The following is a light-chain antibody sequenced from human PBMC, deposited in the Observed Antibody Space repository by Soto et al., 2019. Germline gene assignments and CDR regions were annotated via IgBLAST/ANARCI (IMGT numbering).Light chain of an antibody. CDR3: QQPDSYPCT. CDR1: QGFSNS. CDR2: AAS. Sequence: DIQLTQSPSFLSASVGDRVTITCRASQGFSNSLAWYQQKPGKAPKLLIYAASTLQSGVPSRFSGSGSGTEFTLTISTLQPEDFATYYCQQPDSYPCTFGQGNKLEIK. V-gene: IGKV1-9*01. J-gene: IGKJ2*02.